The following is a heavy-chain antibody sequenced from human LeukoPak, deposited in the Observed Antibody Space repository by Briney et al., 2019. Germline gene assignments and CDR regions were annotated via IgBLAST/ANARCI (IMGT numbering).Heavy chain of an antibody. J-gene: IGHJ5*02. CDR1: GGSISSSSYY. V-gene: IGHV4-39*07. CDR2: IYYSGST. Sequence: SETLSLTSTVSGGSISSSSYYWGWIRQPPGKGLEWIGSIYYSGSTYYNPSLKSRVTMSVDTSKNQFSLKLSSVTAADTAVYYCARELTYYDILTGWEYSVSWFDPWGQGTLVTVSS. D-gene: IGHD3-9*01. CDR3: ARELTYYDILTGWEYSVSWFDP.